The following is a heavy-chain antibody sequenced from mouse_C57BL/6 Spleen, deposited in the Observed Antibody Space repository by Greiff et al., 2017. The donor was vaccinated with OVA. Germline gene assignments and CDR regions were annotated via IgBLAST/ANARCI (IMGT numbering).Heavy chain of an antibody. J-gene: IGHJ2*01. CDR2: IYPGDGDT. D-gene: IGHD2-1*01. Sequence: VQLQQSGAELVKPGASVKISCKASGYAFSSYWMNWVKQRPGKGLEWIGQIYPGDGDTNYNGKFKGKATLTADKSSSTAYMQLSSLTSEDSAVYCCARYYYVNYVYVDYWGQGTTLTVSS. CDR3: ARYYYVNYVYVDY. CDR1: GYAFSSYW. V-gene: IGHV1-80*01.